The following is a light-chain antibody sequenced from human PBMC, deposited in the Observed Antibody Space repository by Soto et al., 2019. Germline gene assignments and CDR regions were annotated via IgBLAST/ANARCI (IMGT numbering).Light chain of an antibody. V-gene: IGKV1-39*01. CDR1: QTIIRY. Sequence: DIQMTQSPSSLSASVGDRVTITCRASQTIIRYLNWYQQKPGRAPHLLFYAVSTLQSGVPSRFSGRGSGTEFTLTISSLQPEDFTTYYCQQSYSTLFSFGPGTKVEIK. J-gene: IGKJ3*01. CDR2: AVS. CDR3: QQSYSTLFS.